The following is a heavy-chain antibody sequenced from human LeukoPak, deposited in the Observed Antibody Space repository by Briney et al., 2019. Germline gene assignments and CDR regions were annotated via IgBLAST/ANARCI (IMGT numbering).Heavy chain of an antibody. V-gene: IGHV3-20*04. D-gene: IGHD6-13*01. J-gene: IGHJ4*02. CDR2: INWNGGST. CDR3: AREGIAAAGTEYYFDY. CDR1: GFTFDDYG. Sequence: PGGSLRLSCAASGFTFDDYGMSWVRQAPGKGLEWVSGINWNGGSTGYADSVKGRFTISRDNAKYSLYLQMNSLRAGDTALYYCAREGIAAAGTEYYFDYWGQGTLVTVSS.